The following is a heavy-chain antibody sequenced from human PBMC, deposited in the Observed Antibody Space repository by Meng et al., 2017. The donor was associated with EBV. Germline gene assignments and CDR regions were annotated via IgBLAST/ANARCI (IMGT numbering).Heavy chain of an antibody. Sequence: QVPLQQGGAGPLRPSEPPSLTWAVYGWSLSGYDWGWIRQPPGKGLGWIGEINHSGSTNYNPSLKSRVTISVDTSKNQFSLKLSSVTAADTAVYYCASVRYPYYDSSGYYGWFDPWGQGTLVTVSS. CDR1: GWSLSGYD. CDR3: ASVRYPYYDSSGYYGWFDP. V-gene: IGHV4-34*01. CDR2: INHSGST. J-gene: IGHJ5*02. D-gene: IGHD3-22*01.